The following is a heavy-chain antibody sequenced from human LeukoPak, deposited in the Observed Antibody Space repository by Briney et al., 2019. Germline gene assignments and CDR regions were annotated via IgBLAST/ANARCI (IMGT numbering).Heavy chain of an antibody. Sequence: SETLSLTCTVSGGSISSYYWSWIRQPAGKGLEWIGRIYTSGSTNYNPSLKSRVTMSVDTSKNQFSLKLSSVTAADTAVYYCAREEVYSSSSDPTPYNWFDPWGQGTLVTVSS. D-gene: IGHD6-6*01. CDR2: IYTSGST. J-gene: IGHJ5*02. CDR1: GGSISSYY. V-gene: IGHV4-4*07. CDR3: AREEVYSSSSDPTPYNWFDP.